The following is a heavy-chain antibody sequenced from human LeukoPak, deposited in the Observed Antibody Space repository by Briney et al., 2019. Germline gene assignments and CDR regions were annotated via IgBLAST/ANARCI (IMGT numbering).Heavy chain of an antibody. CDR3: ARLESNWFDP. V-gene: IGHV4-59*08. Sequence: SETLSLTRTVSGGSISSYYWSWIRQPPGKGLEWIGYIYYSGSTNYNPSLKSRVTISVDTSKNQFSLKLSSVTAADTAVYYCARLESNWFDPWGQGTLVTVSS. CDR2: IYYSGST. J-gene: IGHJ5*02. CDR1: GGSISSYY.